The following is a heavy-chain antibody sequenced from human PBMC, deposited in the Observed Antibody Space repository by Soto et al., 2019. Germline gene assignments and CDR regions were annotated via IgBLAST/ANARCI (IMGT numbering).Heavy chain of an antibody. CDR2: INPNSGNI. V-gene: IGHV1-8*01. Sequence: SVKVSCKASGNTFTSYDINWVRQATVHGLEWMGWINPNSGNIGYAQKFQGRVTMTRDTAIRTAYMEVSRLRSDDTAVYYCARGRASGSYYLLDYWGQGTLVTVSS. CDR1: GNTFTSYD. J-gene: IGHJ4*02. CDR3: ARGRASGSYYLLDY. D-gene: IGHD3-10*01.